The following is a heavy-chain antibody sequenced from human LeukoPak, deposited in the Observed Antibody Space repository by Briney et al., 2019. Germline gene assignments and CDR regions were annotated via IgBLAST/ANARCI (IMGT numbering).Heavy chain of an antibody. CDR3: AELGITMIGGV. Sequence: GGSLRLSCAASGFTFNTYTMNWVRQAPGKVLEWVSSISSGTSYIYYADSVKGRFTISRDNAKNSLYLQMNSLRAEDTAVYYCAELGITMIGGVWGKGTTVTISS. D-gene: IGHD3-10*02. J-gene: IGHJ6*04. CDR2: ISSGTSYI. V-gene: IGHV3-21*01. CDR1: GFTFNTYT.